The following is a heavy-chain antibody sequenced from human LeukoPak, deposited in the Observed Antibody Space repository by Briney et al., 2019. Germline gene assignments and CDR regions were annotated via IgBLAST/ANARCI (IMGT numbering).Heavy chain of an antibody. CDR2: IYYSGST. Sequence: SETLSLTCTVSGGSISSYYWSWIRQPPGKGLEWIGYIYYSGSTNYNPSLKSRVTISVDTSKNQFSLKLSSVTAADTAVYYCAKVLRGSGHYYKDGSDYWGQGTLVTVSS. J-gene: IGHJ4*02. CDR3: AKVLRGSGHYYKDGSDY. CDR1: GGSISSYY. V-gene: IGHV4-59*01. D-gene: IGHD3-10*01.